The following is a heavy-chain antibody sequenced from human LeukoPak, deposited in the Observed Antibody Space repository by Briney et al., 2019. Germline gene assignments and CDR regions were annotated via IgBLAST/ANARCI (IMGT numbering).Heavy chain of an antibody. J-gene: IGHJ4*02. CDR3: AKTVMRQYYFDY. D-gene: IGHD2-8*01. CDR1: GFTFSSYW. V-gene: IGHV3-74*01. CDR2: INSDGSST. Sequence: PGGSLRPSCAASGFTFSSYWMHWVRQAPGKGLVWVSRINSDGSSTSYADSVKGRFTISRDNAKNTLYLQMNSLRAEDTAVYYCAKTVMRQYYFDYWGQGTLVTVSS.